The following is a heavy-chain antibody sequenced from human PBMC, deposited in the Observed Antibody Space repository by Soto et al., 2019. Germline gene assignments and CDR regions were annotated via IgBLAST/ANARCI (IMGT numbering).Heavy chain of an antibody. J-gene: IGHJ4*02. CDR3: AKYRRTQADGFTLAY. Sequence: QVQLQESGPGLVNPSETLSLTCTVSGDSISPYYWSWIRQPPGKGLEWIGYIYYNGNTNYNPSLASRVTMSVVTSKNHVSLNVRSLTPADTAVYYCAKYRRTQADGFTLAYWGQGALVLVSS. V-gene: IGHV4-59*01. CDR2: IYYNGNT. CDR1: GDSISPYY. D-gene: IGHD6-13*01.